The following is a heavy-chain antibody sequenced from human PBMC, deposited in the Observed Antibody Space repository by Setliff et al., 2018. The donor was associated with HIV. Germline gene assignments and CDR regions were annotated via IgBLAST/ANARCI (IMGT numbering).Heavy chain of an antibody. D-gene: IGHD5-18*01. Sequence: SETLSLTCTVSGDSVSSASYYWSWIRQPPGQGLEWIGSVYYSGSTYYKPSLKSRVTISVDTSQNQFSLRLSSVTAADRAVYYCARGGGPDTNFDLWGQGTLVTVSS. V-gene: IGHV4-39*07. CDR2: VYYSGST. CDR1: GDSVSSASYY. CDR3: ARGGGPDTNFDL. J-gene: IGHJ4*02.